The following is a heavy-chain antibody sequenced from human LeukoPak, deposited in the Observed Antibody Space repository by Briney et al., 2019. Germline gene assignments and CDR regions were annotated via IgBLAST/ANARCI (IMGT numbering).Heavy chain of an antibody. V-gene: IGHV2-5*02. CDR3: AHRHVYDLLSRLTY. CDR2: IYWDDEK. CDR1: GFSLSTSGVG. Sequence: SGPTLVKPTQTLTLTCTFSGFSLSTSGVGVGWIRQPPRKALEWLALIYWDDEKRYSPSLKSRLTITKDTSKNQVVLTVTIMDPVHTATYHCAHRHVYDLLSRLTYWAQETLVTVSS. J-gene: IGHJ4*02. D-gene: IGHD3-9*01.